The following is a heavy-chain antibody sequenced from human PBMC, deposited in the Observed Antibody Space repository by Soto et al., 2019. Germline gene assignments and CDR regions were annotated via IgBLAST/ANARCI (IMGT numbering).Heavy chain of an antibody. Sequence: QVQLQESGPGLVKPSQTLSLTCTVSGGSISSGGYYWSWIRQHPGKGLEWVGYIHYSGSTYYNPSLKSRVIISVDTSENQFSLKLNSVTAADTAVYYCAITPTITDSFFDPWGQGTLVTVSS. CDR1: GGSISSGGYY. CDR2: IHYSGST. V-gene: IGHV4-31*03. J-gene: IGHJ5*02. D-gene: IGHD4-4*01. CDR3: AITPTITDSFFDP.